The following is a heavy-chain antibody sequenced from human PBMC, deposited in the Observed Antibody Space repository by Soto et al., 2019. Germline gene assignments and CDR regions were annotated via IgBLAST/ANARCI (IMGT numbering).Heavy chain of an antibody. V-gene: IGHV3-11*01. D-gene: IGHD1-1*01. CDR1: GFTFSDYY. CDR3: AGGEMSTISFDY. CDR2: ITSDGSPI. J-gene: IGHJ4*02. Sequence: PGGSLRLSCAASGFTFSDYYMSWIRQAPGKGLEWVSYITSDGSPIYYADSVRGRFTTSRDSAKNSVSLQMNSLRAEDTAMYYCAGGEMSTISFDYWGQGTLVTVSS.